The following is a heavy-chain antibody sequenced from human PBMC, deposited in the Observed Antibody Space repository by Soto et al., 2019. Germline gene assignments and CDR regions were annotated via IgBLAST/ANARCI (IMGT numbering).Heavy chain of an antibody. Sequence: QVQLVQSGAEVKKPGSSVKVSCKASGGTFSSYAISWVRQAPGQGLEWMGGIIPIFGTANYAQKFQGRVTITADESTSPAYMELSSLRSEDTAVYYCARGDFYGEYLFSWFDPWGPGTLVTVSS. CDR2: IIPIFGTA. D-gene: IGHD4-17*01. J-gene: IGHJ5*02. CDR1: GGTFSSYA. CDR3: ARGDFYGEYLFSWFDP. V-gene: IGHV1-69*01.